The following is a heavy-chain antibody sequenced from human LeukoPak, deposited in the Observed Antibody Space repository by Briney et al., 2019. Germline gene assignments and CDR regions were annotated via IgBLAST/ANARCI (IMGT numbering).Heavy chain of an antibody. J-gene: IGHJ2*01. CDR3: ARASHGWYFDL. CDR2: IYHSGST. Sequence: PSETLSLTCTVSGYSISSGYYWGWIRQPPGKGLEWIGSIYHSGSTYYNPSLKSRVTISVDTSKNQFSLKLSSVTAADTAVYYCARASHGWYFDLWGRGTLVTVSS. CDR1: GYSISSGYY. V-gene: IGHV4-38-2*02. D-gene: IGHD6-6*01.